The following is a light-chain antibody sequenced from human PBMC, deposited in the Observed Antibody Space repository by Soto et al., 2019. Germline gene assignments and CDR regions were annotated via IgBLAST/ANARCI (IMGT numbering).Light chain of an antibody. CDR3: QQSYSTPPWT. J-gene: IGKJ1*01. V-gene: IGKV1-39*01. CDR2: AAS. Sequence: DIQMTQSPSSLSASVGDRVTITCRASQSLSIYLNWYQQKPGKAPKLLIYAASTLQSGVPSRFSGSGSGTDFTLNINSLQPEDFATYYCQQSYSTPPWTFGQGTKVEIK. CDR1: QSLSIY.